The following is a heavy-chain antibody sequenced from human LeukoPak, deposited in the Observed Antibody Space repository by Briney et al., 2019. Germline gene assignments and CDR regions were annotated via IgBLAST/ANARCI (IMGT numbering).Heavy chain of an antibody. CDR3: ARGRSTFDY. J-gene: IGHJ4*02. V-gene: IGHV3-20*04. Sequence: GGSLRLSRAVCGFTQDYYGMSWLGHAPGKGVEWGSGINWNGSSMGYADFVKGLFTISRDNVKNSLYLQMNSLRADDTALYYCARGRSTFDYWGQGTMVTVSS. CDR2: INWNGSSM. D-gene: IGHD2-2*01. CDR1: GFTQDYYG.